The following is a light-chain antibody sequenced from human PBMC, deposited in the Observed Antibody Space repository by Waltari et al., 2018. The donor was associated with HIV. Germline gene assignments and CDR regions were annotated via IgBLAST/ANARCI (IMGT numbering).Light chain of an antibody. CDR1: QSVSSE. J-gene: IGKJ1*01. CDR2: GAS. V-gene: IGKV3-15*01. Sequence: EIVMTQSPVTLSLSPGERATLSCRASQSVSSELAWYQQKPGQAPRLLIYGASTRATGIPARFSGSGSGTEFTLTISSLQSEDFAVYYCQQYNNWPSVTFGQGTKVEIK. CDR3: QQYNNWPSVT.